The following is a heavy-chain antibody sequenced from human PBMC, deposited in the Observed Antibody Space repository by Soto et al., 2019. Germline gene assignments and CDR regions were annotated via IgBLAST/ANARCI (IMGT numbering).Heavy chain of an antibody. J-gene: IGHJ4*02. CDR1: GYTFTGHY. CDR3: GRGRSGQIVVFY. V-gene: IGHV1-2*02. D-gene: IGHD1-26*01. Sequence: ASVKVSCKASGYTFTGHYIHWVGQAPEQGPEWMGEIGPESGATRYAEKFQGRVTMTLDTSITTVYMELKNLSPDDTAVYYCGRGRSGQIVVFYWGQGTPVTVSS. CDR2: IGPESGAT.